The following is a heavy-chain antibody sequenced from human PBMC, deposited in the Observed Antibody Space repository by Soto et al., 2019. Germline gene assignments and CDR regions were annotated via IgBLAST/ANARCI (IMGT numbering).Heavy chain of an antibody. Sequence: TPTLTQTLSISVVALTINEMCVSWIRQPPGKALEWLARIDWDDDKYYSTSLKTRLTISKDTSKNQVVLTMTNMDPVDTATYYCARMGIAVAGGYYYYCMDVWGKGTTVTVSS. V-gene: IGHV2-70*11. D-gene: IGHD6-19*01. J-gene: IGHJ6*03. CDR1: VVALTINEMC. CDR3: ARMGIAVAGGYYYYCMDV. CDR2: IDWDDDK.